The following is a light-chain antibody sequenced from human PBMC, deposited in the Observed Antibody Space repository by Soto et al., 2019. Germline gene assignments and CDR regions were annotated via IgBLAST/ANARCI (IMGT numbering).Light chain of an antibody. V-gene: IGKV3-15*01. Sequence: EIVRTHSPATLSVSPGERATLSCRASQSVSRNLAWYQQKPGQAPRLLIYGASTRATGIPARFSGSGSGTEFTITISSLQSEDCAVYYCQQYNNLPPITFGQGTRLEIK. CDR3: QQYNNLPPIT. CDR1: QSVSRN. CDR2: GAS. J-gene: IGKJ5*01.